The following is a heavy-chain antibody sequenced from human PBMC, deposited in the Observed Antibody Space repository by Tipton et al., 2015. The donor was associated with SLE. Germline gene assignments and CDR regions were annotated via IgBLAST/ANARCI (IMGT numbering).Heavy chain of an antibody. CDR3: ARDDSGGWYGWLDP. CDR2: IYHSGGT. V-gene: IGHV4-59*02. J-gene: IGHJ5*02. Sequence: TLSLTCTVSGGSVSSYYWTWIRQPPGKGLEWIGYIYHSGGTYYNPSLKSLVTISVDRSKNQFSLKLTSVTAADTAVYYCARDDSGGWYGWLDPWGQGTLVTVSS. D-gene: IGHD6-19*01. CDR1: GGSVSSYY.